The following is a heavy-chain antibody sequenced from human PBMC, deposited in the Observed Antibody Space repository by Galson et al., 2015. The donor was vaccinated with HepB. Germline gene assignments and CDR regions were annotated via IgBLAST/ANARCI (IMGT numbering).Heavy chain of an antibody. CDR2: ISTSGNHI. Sequence: SLRLSCAASGFSFTSYAMNWVRQAPGKGLEWVSSISTSGNHIYYADAVKGRFTISRDNAKSSLFLQMNSLTAEDTAVYYCARIFYYAMVVWGQGTTVTVSS. CDR3: ARIFYYAMVV. CDR1: GFSFTSYA. J-gene: IGHJ6*02. V-gene: IGHV3-21*01.